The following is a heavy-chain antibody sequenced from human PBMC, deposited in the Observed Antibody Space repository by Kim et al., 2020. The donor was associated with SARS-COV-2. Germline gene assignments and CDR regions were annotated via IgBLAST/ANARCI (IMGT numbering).Heavy chain of an antibody. V-gene: IGHV1-46*01. D-gene: IGHD1-7*01. CDR2: INPSGGST. Sequence: ASVKVSCKASGYTFTSYYMHWVRQAPGQGLEWMGIINPSGGSTSYAQKFQGRVTMTRYTSTSTVYMELSSLRSEDTAVYYCARPTTSQGHYYYYYGMDVWGQGTTVTVSS. CDR3: ARPTTSQGHYYYYYGMDV. J-gene: IGHJ6*02. CDR1: GYTFTSYY.